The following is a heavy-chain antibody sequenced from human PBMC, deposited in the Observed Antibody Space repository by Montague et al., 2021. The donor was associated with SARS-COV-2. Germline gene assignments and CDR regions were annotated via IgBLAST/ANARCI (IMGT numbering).Heavy chain of an antibody. V-gene: IGHV4-31*03. Sequence: TLSLTCTVSGGSISSGGYYWSWIRQHPGKGLEWIGYIYYSGSTYYNPSLKSRVTISVDTSKNQFSLKLSSVTAADTAVYYCARDPLKITIFGVDNYYYSGMDVWGQGTTVTVSS. CDR1: GGSISSGGYY. D-gene: IGHD3-3*01. CDR2: IYYSGST. CDR3: ARDPLKITIFGVDNYYYSGMDV. J-gene: IGHJ6*02.